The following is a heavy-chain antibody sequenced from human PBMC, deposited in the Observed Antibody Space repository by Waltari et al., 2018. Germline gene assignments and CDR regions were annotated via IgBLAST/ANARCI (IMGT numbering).Heavy chain of an antibody. D-gene: IGHD5-12*01. Sequence: QVQLQESGPGLVKPSETLSLTCTVSGGSISSHYWSWIRQPPGKGLEWIGYIYYSGSTNYNPSLKSRVTISVDTSKNQFSLKLSSVTAADTAVYYCARSRLGIDYWGQGTLVTVSS. J-gene: IGHJ4*02. CDR2: IYYSGST. CDR3: ARSRLGIDY. CDR1: GGSISSHY. V-gene: IGHV4-59*11.